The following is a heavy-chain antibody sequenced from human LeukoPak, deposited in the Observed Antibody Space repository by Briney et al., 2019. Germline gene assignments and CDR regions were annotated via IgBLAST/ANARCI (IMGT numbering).Heavy chain of an antibody. CDR2: ISGSGGST. J-gene: IGHJ4*02. V-gene: IGHV3-23*01. CDR3: ANSGSYYGGDY. D-gene: IGHD1-26*01. CDR1: GFTFSSYA. Sequence: GGSLRRSCAASGFTFSSYAMSWVRQAPGKGLEWVSAISGSGGSTYYADSVKGRFTISRDNSKNTLYLQMNSLRAEDTAVYYCANSGSYYGGDYWGQGTLVTVSS.